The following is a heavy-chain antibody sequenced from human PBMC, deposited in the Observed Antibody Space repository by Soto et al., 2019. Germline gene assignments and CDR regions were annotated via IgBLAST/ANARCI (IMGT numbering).Heavy chain of an antibody. V-gene: IGHV3-9*01. CDR3: AKDTGTKYYFDY. Sequence: GGSLRLSCAASGFTFDDYAMHWVRQAPGKGLEWVSGISWNSGSIGYADSVKGRFTISRDNAKNSLYLQMNSLRAEDTALYYCAKDTGTKYYFDYWGQGTLVTVSS. J-gene: IGHJ4*02. CDR2: ISWNSGSI. CDR1: GFTFDDYA. D-gene: IGHD1-1*01.